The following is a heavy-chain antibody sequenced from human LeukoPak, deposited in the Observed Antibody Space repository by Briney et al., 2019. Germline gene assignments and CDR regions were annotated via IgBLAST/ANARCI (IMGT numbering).Heavy chain of an antibody. CDR3: ARSERRLDISHYYYPMDV. CDR2: INPNSGDT. CDR1: GYTFTDYY. J-gene: IGHJ6*02. V-gene: IGHV1-2*02. Sequence: ASVRVSCKASGYTFTDYYIHLVRQAPGQALEWMGWINPNSGDTKYPQNFQDRVTMTRDTSTTTAYMDLTRLKSEDTAVYYCARSERRLDISHYYYPMDVWGQGTTDTVSS. D-gene: IGHD1-1*01.